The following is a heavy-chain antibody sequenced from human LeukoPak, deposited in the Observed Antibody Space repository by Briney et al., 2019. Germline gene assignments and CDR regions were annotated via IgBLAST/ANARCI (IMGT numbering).Heavy chain of an antibody. D-gene: IGHD2-21*02. CDR1: GGSISGYY. Sequence: PSETLSLTCTVSGGSISGYYWGCFRQPAGKGLEWIGRIYSTGSSNYNPSLKSRVTMSVGTSRNQFSLKLSSVTAADTAIYYCARENPTAIAADYWGQGTLVTVSS. J-gene: IGHJ4*02. CDR3: ARENPTAIAADY. V-gene: IGHV4-4*07. CDR2: IYSTGSS.